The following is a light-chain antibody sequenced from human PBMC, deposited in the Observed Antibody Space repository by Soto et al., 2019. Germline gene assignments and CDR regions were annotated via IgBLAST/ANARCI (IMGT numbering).Light chain of an antibody. V-gene: IGLV2-23*02. CDR2: EVN. CDR1: SSDVGSYNL. Sequence: QSALTQPASVSGSPGQSITISCTGTSSDVGSYNLVSWYQQHPGKAPKLMIYEVNKRPSGVPDRFSGSKSGNTASLTVSGLQAEDEADYYCSSYGGYYNYVFGTGTKLTVL. CDR3: SSYGGYYNYV. J-gene: IGLJ1*01.